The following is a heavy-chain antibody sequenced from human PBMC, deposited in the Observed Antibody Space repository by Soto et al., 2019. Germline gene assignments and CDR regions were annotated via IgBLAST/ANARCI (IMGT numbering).Heavy chain of an antibody. CDR2: IWYDGSNK. V-gene: IGHV3-33*01. Sequence: GGSLRLSCAASGFTFSSYGMHWVRQAPGKGLEWVAVIWYDGSNKYYADSVKGRFTISRDNSKNTLYLQMNSLRAEDKAVYYCAREGTGRTTGKFDYWGQGTLVTVSS. J-gene: IGHJ4*02. CDR1: GFTFSSYG. CDR3: AREGTGRTTGKFDY. D-gene: IGHD4-17*01.